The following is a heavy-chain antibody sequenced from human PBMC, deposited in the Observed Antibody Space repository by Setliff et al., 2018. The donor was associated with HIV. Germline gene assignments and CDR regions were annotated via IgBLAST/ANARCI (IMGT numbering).Heavy chain of an antibody. Sequence: SVKVSCKASGYTFTGSYMHWVRQAPGQGLEWMGGIIPLFGTENYAQKFQGRVTITADESTTTFYMEMSSLTSEDTAVYYWAREGVGGNWFDPWGQGTLVTVSS. V-gene: IGHV1-69*13. CDR3: AREGVGGNWFDP. J-gene: IGHJ5*02. D-gene: IGHD1-26*01. CDR2: IIPLFGTE. CDR1: GYTFTGSY.